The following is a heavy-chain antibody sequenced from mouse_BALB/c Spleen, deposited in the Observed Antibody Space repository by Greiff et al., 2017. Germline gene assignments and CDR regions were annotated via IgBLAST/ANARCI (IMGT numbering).Heavy chain of an antibody. CDR1: GYSITSGYY. Sequence: EVQLVESGPGLVKPSQSLSLTCSVTGYSITSGYYWNWIRQFPGNKLEWMGYISYDGSNNYNPSLKNRISITRDTSKNQFFLKLNSVTTEDTATYYCAIARYDYFDYWGQGTTLTVSS. V-gene: IGHV3-6*02. CDR3: AIARYDYFDY. J-gene: IGHJ2*01. D-gene: IGHD2-14*01. CDR2: ISYDGSN.